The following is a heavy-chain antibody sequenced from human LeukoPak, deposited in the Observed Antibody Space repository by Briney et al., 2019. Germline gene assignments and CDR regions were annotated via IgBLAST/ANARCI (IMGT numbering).Heavy chain of an antibody. CDR2: ISGSGGST. CDR3: AKASLWFGELFRYFDY. D-gene: IGHD3-10*01. Sequence: GGSLRLSCAASGFTFSSYAMSWVRQAPGKGLEWVSAISGSGGSTYYADSVKGRFTISRDNSKNTLYLQMNSLRAEDTAVYYCAKASLWFGELFRYFDYWGQGTLVTVSS. CDR1: GFTFSSYA. V-gene: IGHV3-23*01. J-gene: IGHJ4*02.